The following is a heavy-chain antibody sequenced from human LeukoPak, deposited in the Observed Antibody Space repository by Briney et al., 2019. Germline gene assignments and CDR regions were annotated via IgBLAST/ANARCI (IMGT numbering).Heavy chain of an antibody. Sequence: KPSQTLSLTCTVSGGSISSGSYYWSWIRQPAGKGLEWIGRFYTSGSTNYNPSLKSRVTMSVDTSKNQFSLKLSSVTAADTAVYYCARGRRDYYDSSGYYFGYWGQGTLVTVSS. CDR3: ARGRRDYYDSSGYYFGY. V-gene: IGHV4-61*02. D-gene: IGHD3-22*01. CDR2: FYTSGST. J-gene: IGHJ4*02. CDR1: GGSISSGSYY.